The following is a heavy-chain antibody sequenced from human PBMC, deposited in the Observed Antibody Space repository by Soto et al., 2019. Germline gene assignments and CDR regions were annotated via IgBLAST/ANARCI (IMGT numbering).Heavy chain of an antibody. V-gene: IGHV1-69*13. CDR2: IIPIFGTA. Sequence: SVKVSCKASGGTFSSYAISWVRQAPGQGLEWMGGIIPIFGTANYAQKFQGRVTITADDSTSTAYMELSSLRSEDTAVYYCAEHFSSSPGRQANYYYGMDVWGQGTTVTVSS. CDR3: AEHFSSSPGRQANYYYGMDV. J-gene: IGHJ6*02. CDR1: GGTFSSYA. D-gene: IGHD6-6*01.